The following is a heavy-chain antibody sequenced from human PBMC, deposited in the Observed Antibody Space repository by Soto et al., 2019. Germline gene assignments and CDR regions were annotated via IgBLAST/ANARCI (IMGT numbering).Heavy chain of an antibody. CDR3: SKDQGSSWYEIDY. CDR1: GFTFSNYA. D-gene: IGHD6-13*01. J-gene: IGHJ4*02. CDR2: ISGSGGST. V-gene: IGHV3-23*01. Sequence: EVQLLESGGGLEQPGGSLRLSCAASGFTFSNYAVTWVRKAPGKGLEWVSTISGSGGSTYYADSVKGRFTISRDNSKNTLYLQMNSLRAEDTAVYYCSKDQGSSWYEIDYWGQGTLVTVSS.